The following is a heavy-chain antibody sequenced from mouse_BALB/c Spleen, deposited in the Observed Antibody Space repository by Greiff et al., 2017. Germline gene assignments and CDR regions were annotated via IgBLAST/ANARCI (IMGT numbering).Heavy chain of an antibody. J-gene: IGHJ4*01. V-gene: IGHV2-9-2*01. Sequence: VMLVESGPGLVAPSQSLSITCTVSGFSLTSYDISWIRQPPGKGLEWLGVIWTGGGTNYNSAFMSRLSISKDNSKSQVFLKMNSLQTDDTAIYYCVRDRHYYGSSYDAMDYWGQGTSVTVSS. CDR2: IWTGGGT. CDR1: GFSLTSYD. CDR3: VRDRHYYGSSYDAMDY. D-gene: IGHD1-1*01.